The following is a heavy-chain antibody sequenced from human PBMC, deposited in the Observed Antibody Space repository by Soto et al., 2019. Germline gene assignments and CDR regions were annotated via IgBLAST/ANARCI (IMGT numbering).Heavy chain of an antibody. Sequence: SETLSLTCAVYGGSFSGYYWSWIRQPPGKGLEWIGEINHSGSTNYNPSLKSRVTISVDTSKNQFSLKLSSVTAADTAVYYCARLAAAGRLAYYYYGMDIWGQGTTVTVSS. J-gene: IGHJ6*02. CDR3: ARLAAAGRLAYYYYGMDI. D-gene: IGHD6-13*01. V-gene: IGHV4-34*01. CDR1: GGSFSGYY. CDR2: INHSGST.